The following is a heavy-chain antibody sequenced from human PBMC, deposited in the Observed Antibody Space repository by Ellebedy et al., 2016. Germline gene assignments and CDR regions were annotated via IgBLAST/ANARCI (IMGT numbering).Heavy chain of an antibody. V-gene: IGHV3-23*01. CDR3: AKDRDDDGDFVFDS. Sequence: GESLKISXAASGFTFSSYWMHWVRQAPGKGLKWVSGISRLDDSTYYADSVKGRFTISRDNPKNTLYLQMNDLRAEDTAVYYCAKDRDDDGDFVFDSWGQGTLVTVSS. J-gene: IGHJ4*02. CDR2: ISRLDDST. D-gene: IGHD4-17*01. CDR1: GFTFSSYW.